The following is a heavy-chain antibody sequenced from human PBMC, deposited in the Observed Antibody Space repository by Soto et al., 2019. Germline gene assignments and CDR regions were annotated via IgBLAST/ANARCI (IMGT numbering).Heavy chain of an antibody. CDR2: INHSGSA. CDR1: GASLSGVY. Sequence: QVQLQQWGAGLRKPSETLSLTCGVSGASLSGVYWTWIRQTPGRGLEWIVEINHSGSAYYNPALGDRVTISVATSKKQFSLSMNSVTAADTGRYYCARAVKGIIENTGWPKPYYYGLDVWAQGTAVIVSS. CDR3: ARAVKGIIENTGWPKPYYYGLDV. D-gene: IGHD6-19*01. J-gene: IGHJ6*02. V-gene: IGHV4-34*01.